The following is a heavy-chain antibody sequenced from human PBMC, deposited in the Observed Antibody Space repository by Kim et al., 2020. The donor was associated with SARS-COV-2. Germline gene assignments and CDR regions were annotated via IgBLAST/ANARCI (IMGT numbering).Heavy chain of an antibody. CDR2: LYSGGST. CDR3: ARGGENFDY. D-gene: IGHD1-26*01. J-gene: IGHJ4*02. V-gene: IGHV3-53*01. CDR1: GFTVNSNY. Sequence: GGSLRLSCAASGFTVNSNYMSWVRQAPGKGLEWVAVLYSGGSTFYADSVKVRFTISRDNSKNTRYLHRNSLRAEDTAVYYCARGGENFDYWSQGTLVTVSS.